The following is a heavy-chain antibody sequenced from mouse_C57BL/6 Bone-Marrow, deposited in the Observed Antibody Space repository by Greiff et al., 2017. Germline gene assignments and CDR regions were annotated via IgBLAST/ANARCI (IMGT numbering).Heavy chain of an antibody. Sequence: VQLQQPGAELVRPGSSVKLSCKASGYTFTSYWMHWVKQRPIQGLEWIGNIDPSDSETHYNQKFKDKATLTVDKSSSTAYMQLSSLTSEDSAVYYCARSGYDGYYDWYFDVWGTGTTVTVSS. J-gene: IGHJ1*03. CDR2: IDPSDSET. CDR3: ARSGYDGYYDWYFDV. CDR1: GYTFTSYW. V-gene: IGHV1-52*01. D-gene: IGHD2-3*01.